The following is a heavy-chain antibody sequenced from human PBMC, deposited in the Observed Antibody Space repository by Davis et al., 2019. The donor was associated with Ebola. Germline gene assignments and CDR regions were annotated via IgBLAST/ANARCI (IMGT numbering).Heavy chain of an antibody. Sequence: KVSCKGSGYSFTSYWIGWVRQMPGKGLEWMGIIYPGDSDTRYSPSFQGQVTISADKSISTAYLQWSSLKASDTAMYYCARPHGYGDYGGYYGMDVWGQGTTVTVSS. CDR3: ARPHGYGDYGGYYGMDV. D-gene: IGHD4-17*01. J-gene: IGHJ6*02. CDR2: IYPGDSDT. V-gene: IGHV5-51*01. CDR1: GYSFTSYW.